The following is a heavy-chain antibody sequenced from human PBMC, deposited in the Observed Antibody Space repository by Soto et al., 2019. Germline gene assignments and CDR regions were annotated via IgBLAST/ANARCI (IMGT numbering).Heavy chain of an antibody. CDR1: GGSFSGYY. V-gene: IGHV4-34*01. Sequence: PSETLSLTCAVYGGSFSGYYWGWIRQPPGKGLEWIGEINHSGSTNYNPSLKSRVTISVDTSKNQFSLKLSSVTAADTAVYYCARVSTTQLFDPWGQGTLVTVSS. CDR2: INHSGST. D-gene: IGHD4-4*01. J-gene: IGHJ5*02. CDR3: ARVSTTQLFDP.